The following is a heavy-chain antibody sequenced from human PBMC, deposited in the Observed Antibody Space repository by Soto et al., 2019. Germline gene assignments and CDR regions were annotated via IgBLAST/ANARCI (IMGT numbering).Heavy chain of an antibody. D-gene: IGHD5-12*01. V-gene: IGHV3-23*01. CDR2: DTGSGGNT. CDR1: GFTFSNYA. Sequence: EVQLLESGGGLVQPGGSLRLSCAASGFTFSNYAMTWVRQAPGKGLEWVSGDTGSGGNTYYADSVKGRFTISRDKSKNTLYLQMISLRAEDTAVYYCAKAQYSGYAVSLTLDSWGQGALVTVSS. CDR3: AKAQYSGYAVSLTLDS. J-gene: IGHJ4*02.